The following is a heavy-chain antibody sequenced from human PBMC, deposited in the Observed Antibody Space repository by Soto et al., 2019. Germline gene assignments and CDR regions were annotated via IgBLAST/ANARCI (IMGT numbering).Heavy chain of an antibody. V-gene: IGHV3-30-3*01. D-gene: IGHD3-10*01. CDR1: GFTFSSYA. J-gene: IGHJ4*02. CDR3: ARPSMVRGVINFDY. Sequence: GGSLRLSCAASGFTFSSYAMHWVRQAPGKGLEWVAVISYDGSNKYYADSVKGRFTISRDNSKNTLYLQMNSLRAEDTAVYYCARPSMVRGVINFDYWGQGTLVTVSS. CDR2: ISYDGSNK.